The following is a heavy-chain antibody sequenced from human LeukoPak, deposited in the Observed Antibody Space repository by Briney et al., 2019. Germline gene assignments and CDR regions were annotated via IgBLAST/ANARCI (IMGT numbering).Heavy chain of an antibody. Sequence: SETLSLTCAVYGGSFSGYYWSWIRQPPGKGLEWIGEINHSGSTNYNPSLKSRVTISVDTSKNQFSLKLSSVTAADTAVYYCARGLGEGLRFGRFDYWGQGTLVTVSS. CDR2: INHSGST. J-gene: IGHJ4*02. CDR1: GGSFSGYY. CDR3: ARGLGEGLRFGRFDY. V-gene: IGHV4-34*01. D-gene: IGHD5-12*01.